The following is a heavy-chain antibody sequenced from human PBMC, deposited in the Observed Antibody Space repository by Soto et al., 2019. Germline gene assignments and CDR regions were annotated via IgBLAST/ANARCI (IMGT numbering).Heavy chain of an antibody. V-gene: IGHV3-30-3*01. CDR2: ISHDRTIK. J-gene: IGHJ3*02. Sequence: QVQLVESGGGVVQPGGSLRLSCAASGFTFSAYPMHWVRQAPGKGLEWVAVISHDRTIKSYADSVKGRFTISRDNSQNALYLQMDNLTPEDSAVYSCARDSGLAMMGSRGFDIWGQGTMVTVSS. D-gene: IGHD3-22*01. CDR3: ARDSGLAMMGSRGFDI. CDR1: GFTFSAYP.